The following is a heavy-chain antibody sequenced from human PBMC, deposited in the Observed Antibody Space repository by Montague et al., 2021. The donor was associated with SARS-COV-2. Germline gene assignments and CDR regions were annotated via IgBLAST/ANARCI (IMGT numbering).Heavy chain of an antibody. CDR3: ARSHYGDYFDF. D-gene: IGHD4-17*01. J-gene: IGHJ4*01. Sequence: SETLSLTCTVSGASFSGNYWTWLRQSPGKGLEWMGEVNSGGSTNXNPFYKSRVAISVDTSKNQFSLSLRSLTAADTATYFCARSHYGDYFDFWGHGTQVTVSS. CDR1: GASFSGNY. CDR2: VNSGGST. V-gene: IGHV4-34*01.